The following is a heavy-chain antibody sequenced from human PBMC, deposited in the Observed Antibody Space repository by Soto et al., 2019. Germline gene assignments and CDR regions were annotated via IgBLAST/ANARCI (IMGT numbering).Heavy chain of an antibody. CDR1: GFTFSSYW. Sequence: EVQLVESGGGLVQPGGSVRLSCAASGFTFSSYWMHWVRQAPGKGLVWVSRINSDGSSTSYADSVKGRFTISRDNAKNTLYLQMNSLRAEDTAVYYCARDRGGANWFDPWGQGTLVTVSS. J-gene: IGHJ5*02. D-gene: IGHD3-16*01. V-gene: IGHV3-74*01. CDR2: INSDGSST. CDR3: ARDRGGANWFDP.